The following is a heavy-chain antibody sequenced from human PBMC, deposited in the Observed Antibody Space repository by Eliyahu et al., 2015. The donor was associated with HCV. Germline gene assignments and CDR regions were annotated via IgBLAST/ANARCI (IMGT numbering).Heavy chain of an antibody. V-gene: IGHV3-30*18. J-gene: IGHJ4*02. D-gene: IGHD4-17*01. CDR2: ISYDGSNK. Sequence: QVQLVESGGGVVQPGRSLRLSCAASGFTFSSYGMPWVRQAPGKGLEWVAVISYDGSNKXYADSVKGRFTISRDNSKNTLYLQMNSLRAEDTAVYYCAKIASMTTVTTMGREKLDYWGQGTLVTVSS. CDR3: AKIASMTTVTTMGREKLDY. CDR1: GFTFSSYG.